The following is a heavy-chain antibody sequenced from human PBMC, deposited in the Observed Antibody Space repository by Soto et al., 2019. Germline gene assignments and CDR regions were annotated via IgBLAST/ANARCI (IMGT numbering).Heavy chain of an antibody. D-gene: IGHD3-10*01. J-gene: IGHJ4*02. CDR3: ASDGSGILNY. V-gene: IGHV4-31*03. Sequence: SETLSLTCTVSGGSISSGGYYWSWIRQHPGKGLEWIGYIYYSGSTYYNPSLKSRVTISVDTSKNQFSLKLSSVTAADTAVYYCASDGSGILNYWGQGTLVTVSS. CDR2: IYYSGST. CDR1: GGSISSGGYY.